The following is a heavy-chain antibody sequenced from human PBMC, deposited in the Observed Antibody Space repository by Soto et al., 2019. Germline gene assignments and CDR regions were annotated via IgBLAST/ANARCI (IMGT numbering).Heavy chain of an antibody. CDR3: ARGDSNSYSSDWFDP. D-gene: IGHD3-22*01. Sequence: ETLSLTCTVSGGSISYYYWSWIRQPPGKGLQCIGYIYYSGSTNYNPSLKSRVTISIDKSKNQFSLEMKSVTAADTAVYYCARGDSNSYSSDWFDPWGHGTLVTVSS. J-gene: IGHJ5*02. CDR2: IYYSGST. CDR1: GGSISYYY. V-gene: IGHV4-59*12.